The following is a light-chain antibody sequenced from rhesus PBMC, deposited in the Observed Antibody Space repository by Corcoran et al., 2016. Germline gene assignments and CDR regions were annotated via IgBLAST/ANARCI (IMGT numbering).Light chain of an antibody. J-gene: IGKJ1*01. Sequence: EIVLTQSPATLSLSPGERATLSCRASQSVSSSLAWYQQKPEVAPRLLIYGASSRACGIPDRFSGSGSGTDFTLTISSLEPEDFAVYYCQQDSNWPRTFGQETKVEIK. CDR3: QQDSNWPRT. CDR2: GAS. V-gene: IGKV3-42*03. CDR1: QSVSSS.